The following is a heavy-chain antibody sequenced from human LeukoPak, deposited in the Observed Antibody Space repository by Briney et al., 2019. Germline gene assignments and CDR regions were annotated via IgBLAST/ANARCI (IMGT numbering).Heavy chain of an antibody. J-gene: IGHJ4*02. CDR3: ARRPSITMVRGGTVDY. CDR2: MNPNSGNT. CDR1: GYTFTSYD. D-gene: IGHD3-10*01. Sequence: GASVKVSCKASGYTFTSYDINWVRQATGQGLEWMGWMNPNSGNTGYAQKFQGRVTMTRNTSISTAYMELSSLRSEDTAVYYCARRPSITMVRGGTVDYWGQGTLVTVSS. V-gene: IGHV1-8*01.